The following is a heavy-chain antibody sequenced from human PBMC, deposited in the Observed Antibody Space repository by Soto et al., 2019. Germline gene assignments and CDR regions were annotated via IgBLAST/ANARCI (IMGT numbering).Heavy chain of an antibody. CDR1: GFTFSTFA. V-gene: IGHV3-23*01. J-gene: IGHJ5*02. CDR3: SKDPAHSVDP. CDR2: ISAIGGST. Sequence: PRLSFAASGFTFSTFAMSCVRQAPRKVLEWVSAISAIGGSTYYADAVKGRFTISRDNSNNTLYLQMNSLRVEDAAVYYCSKDPAHSVDPWGQGTLVTVSS. D-gene: IGHD2-21*01.